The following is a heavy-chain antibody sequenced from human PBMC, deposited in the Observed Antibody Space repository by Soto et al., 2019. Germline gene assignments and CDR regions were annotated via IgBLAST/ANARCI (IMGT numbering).Heavy chain of an antibody. CDR1: GSIIDDYA. CDR3: GKDLSPGGLES. V-gene: IGHV3-9*01. Sequence: GGSLRLSCVVSGSIIDDYAMHWVRQVPGKGLGWVSGIFWVHGGTGYSDSVKGRCTISRHRAKNYLSLQINSLRIEDTAVYYCGKDLSPGGLESWGQGTLVTVSS. CDR2: IFWVHGGT. D-gene: IGHD3-16*01. J-gene: IGHJ4*02.